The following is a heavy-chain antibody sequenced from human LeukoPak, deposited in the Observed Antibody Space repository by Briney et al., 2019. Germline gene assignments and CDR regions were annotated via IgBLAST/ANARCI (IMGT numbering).Heavy chain of an antibody. CDR1: GGSISSYY. J-gene: IGHJ4*02. Sequence: SETLSLTCTVSGGSISSYYWSWIRQPPGKGLEWIEYIYYSGSTNYNPSLKSRVTISVDTSKNQFSLKLSSVTAADTAVYYCARGGSIAVAPFDYWGQGTLVTVSS. V-gene: IGHV4-59*01. D-gene: IGHD6-19*01. CDR2: IYYSGST. CDR3: ARGGSIAVAPFDY.